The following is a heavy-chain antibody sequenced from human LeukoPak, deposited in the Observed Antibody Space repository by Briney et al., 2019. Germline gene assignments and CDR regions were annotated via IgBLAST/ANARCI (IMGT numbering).Heavy chain of an antibody. D-gene: IGHD3-10*01. J-gene: IGHJ5*02. CDR3: ARWAASGDYWFDP. V-gene: IGHV5-51*01. CDR1: GDILTSHW. CDR2: IYPGDSDT. Sequence: GESLKISCKGSGDILTSHWIGWVRQMPGKGLEWMGIIYPGDSDTRYSPSFQGQVTISADKSISTAYLQWSSLKASDTAMYYCARWAASGDYWFDPWGQGTLVTVSS.